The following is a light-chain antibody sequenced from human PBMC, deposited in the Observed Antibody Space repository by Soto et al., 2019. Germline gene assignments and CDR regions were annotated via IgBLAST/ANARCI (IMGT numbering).Light chain of an antibody. J-gene: IGLJ3*02. V-gene: IGLV1-47*01. CDR3: AAWDDSLSAWV. Sequence: QSVLTQPPSASGTPGQRVTISCSGSSSNIGSNYVYWYQQLPGTAPNLLIYRNNQRPSGVPDRFSGSKSGTSASLAISGLRSEDEADYYCAAWDDSLSAWVFGGGTKVTVL. CDR1: SSNIGSNY. CDR2: RNN.